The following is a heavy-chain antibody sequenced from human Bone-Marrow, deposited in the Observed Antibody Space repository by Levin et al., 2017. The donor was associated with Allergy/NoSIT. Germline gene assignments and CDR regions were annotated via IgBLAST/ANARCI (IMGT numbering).Heavy chain of an antibody. J-gene: IGHJ3*02. CDR1: GFTFSSYA. Sequence: PGGSLRLSCAASGFTFSSYAMHWVRQAPGKGLEWVAVISYDGSNKYYADSVKGRFTISRDNSKNTLYLQMNSLRAEDTAVYYCAREGVTMLADGAFDIWGQGTMVTVSS. CDR2: ISYDGSNK. D-gene: IGHD3-10*02. V-gene: IGHV3-30-3*01. CDR3: AREGVTMLADGAFDI.